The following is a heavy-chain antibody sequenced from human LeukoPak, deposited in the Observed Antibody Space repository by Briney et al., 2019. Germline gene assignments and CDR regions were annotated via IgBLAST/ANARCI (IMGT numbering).Heavy chain of an antibody. CDR3: ARQEALTMIED. CDR1: GGSISSYF. CDR2: IYTSGST. D-gene: IGHD3-22*01. V-gene: IGHV4-4*09. Sequence: SSETLSLTCTVSGGSISSYFWSWIRQPPGKGLEWIGYIYTSGSTNYNPSLKSRVTISVDTSKNQFSLKLSSVTAADTAVYYCARQEALTMIEDWGQGTLVTVSS. J-gene: IGHJ4*02.